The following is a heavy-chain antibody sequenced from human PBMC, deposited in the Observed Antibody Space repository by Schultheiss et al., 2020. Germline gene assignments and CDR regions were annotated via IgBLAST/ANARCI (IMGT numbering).Heavy chain of an antibody. D-gene: IGHD4-17*01. V-gene: IGHV3-30-3*01. J-gene: IGHJ4*02. CDR1: GFTFSTYW. CDR2: ISYDGSNK. CDR3: ARGGTTVTTEPSVDYFDY. Sequence: GGSLRLSCVASGFTFSTYWMSWVRQAPGKGLEWVAVISYDGSNKYYADSVKGRFTISRDNSKNTLYLQMNSLRAEDTAVYYCARGGTTVTTEPSVDYFDYWGQGTLVNGYS.